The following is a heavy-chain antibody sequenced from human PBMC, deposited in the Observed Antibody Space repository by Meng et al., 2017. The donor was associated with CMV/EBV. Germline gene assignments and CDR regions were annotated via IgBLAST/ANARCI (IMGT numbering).Heavy chain of an antibody. Sequence: GESLKISCAASGFTFDDYTMHWVCQAPGKGLEWVSLISWDGGSTYYADSVKGRFTISRGNSKNSLYLQMNSLRAEDTAVYYCARHEHWDAFDIWGQGTMVTVSS. CDR2: ISWDGGST. J-gene: IGHJ3*02. CDR1: GFTFDDYT. D-gene: IGHD3-3*02. CDR3: ARHEHWDAFDI. V-gene: IGHV3-43*01.